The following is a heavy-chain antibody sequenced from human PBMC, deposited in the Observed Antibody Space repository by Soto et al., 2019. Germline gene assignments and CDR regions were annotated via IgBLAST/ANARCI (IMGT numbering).Heavy chain of an antibody. J-gene: IGHJ4*02. CDR1: GFSLSTSGMC. CDR3: ARSLGVAVAGYFDY. V-gene: IGHV2-70*01. Sequence: SGPTLVNPTQTLTLTCTFSGFSLSTSGMCVSWIRQPPGKALEWLALIDWDDDKYYSTSLKTRLTISKDTSKNQVVLTMTNMDPVDTATYYCARSLGVAVAGYFDYWGQGALVTVSS. CDR2: IDWDDDK. D-gene: IGHD6-19*01.